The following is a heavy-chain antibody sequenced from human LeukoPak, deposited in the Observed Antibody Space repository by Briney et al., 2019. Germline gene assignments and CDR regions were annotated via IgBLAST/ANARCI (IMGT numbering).Heavy chain of an antibody. J-gene: IGHJ3*02. CDR3: ARDPNGDYIGTFDM. D-gene: IGHD4-17*01. CDR2: ISGSGGST. V-gene: IGHV3-23*01. Sequence: GGSLRLSCAASEFTFSSYGMSWVRQAPGKGLEWVSSISGSGGSTQYADSVQGRFAISRDNSKNTLYLQMNSLRAEDAAVYFCARDPNGDYIGTFDMWGRGTMVSVSS. CDR1: EFTFSSYG.